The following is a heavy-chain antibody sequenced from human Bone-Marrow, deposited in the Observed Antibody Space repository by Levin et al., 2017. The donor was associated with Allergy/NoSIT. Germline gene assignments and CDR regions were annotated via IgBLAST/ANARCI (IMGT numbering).Heavy chain of an antibody. V-gene: IGHV5-10-1*01. CDR2: IDPSDSYT. Sequence: GESLKISCKGSGYSFTSYWINWVRQMPGKGLEWMGRIDPSDSYTTYSPSFQGHVTISADKSISTAYLQWSSLKASDTAMYYCTKALHPAAFDIWGQGTMFTVSS. J-gene: IGHJ3*02. CDR3: TKALHPAAFDI. CDR1: GYSFTSYW. D-gene: IGHD2-8*01.